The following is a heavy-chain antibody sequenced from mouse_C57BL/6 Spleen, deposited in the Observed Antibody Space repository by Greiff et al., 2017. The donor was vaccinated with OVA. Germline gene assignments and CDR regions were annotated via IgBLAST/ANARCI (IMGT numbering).Heavy chain of an antibody. J-gene: IGHJ2*01. Sequence: EVQLQQSGPELVKPGASVKISCKASGYTFTDYYMNWVKQSHGKSLEWIGDINPNNGGTSYNQKFKGKATLTVDKSSSTAYIELRSLTSEDSAVYYCARDGYLDYWGQGTTLTVSS. D-gene: IGHD2-3*01. CDR1: GYTFTDYY. CDR2: INPNNGGT. V-gene: IGHV1-26*01. CDR3: ARDGYLDY.